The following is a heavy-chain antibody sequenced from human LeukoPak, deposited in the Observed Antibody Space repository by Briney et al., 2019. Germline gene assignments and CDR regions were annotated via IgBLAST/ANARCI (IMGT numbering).Heavy chain of an antibody. Sequence: PGGSLRLSCAASGFTFSSYEMHWVRQAPGKGLEWVSYTSSSGTTIYYADSVKGRFTISRDNAKNSLYLQMNSLRAEDTAVYYCARDSNYYDSSSYYRTDYWGQGTLVTVSS. J-gene: IGHJ4*02. V-gene: IGHV3-48*03. CDR1: GFTFSSYE. D-gene: IGHD3-22*01. CDR2: TSSSGTTI. CDR3: ARDSNYYDSSSYYRTDY.